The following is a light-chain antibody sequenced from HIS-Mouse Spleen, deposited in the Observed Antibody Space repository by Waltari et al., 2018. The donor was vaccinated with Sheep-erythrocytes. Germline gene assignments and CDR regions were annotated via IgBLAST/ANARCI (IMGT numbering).Light chain of an antibody. CDR1: QSVSSK. V-gene: IGKV3-15*01. CDR2: GAS. CDR3: QQYNNWPET. J-gene: IGKJ1*01. Sequence: EIVMTQSPATLSVSPGERATLSCRASQSVSSKLAWYQQKPGQAPRLLIYGASTRATGIPARFSCSGSGTEFTLTISSMQSEDFAVYYCQQYNNWPETFGQGTKVEIK.